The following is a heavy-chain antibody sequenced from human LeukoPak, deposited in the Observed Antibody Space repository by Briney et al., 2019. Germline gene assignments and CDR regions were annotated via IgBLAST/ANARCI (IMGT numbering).Heavy chain of an antibody. J-gene: IGHJ5*02. D-gene: IGHD1-26*01. V-gene: IGHV4-61*01. CDR1: GASVSSASY. Sequence: PSETLSLTCAVSGASVSSASYWTWIRQPPGKGVEWIAHIYNGVNTNYNPSLKSRVTISVDASKNQFSLRLNSVTAADTAVYYCARSRAFNSGAFDPWGQGSLVTVSS. CDR2: IYNGVNT. CDR3: ARSRAFNSGAFDP.